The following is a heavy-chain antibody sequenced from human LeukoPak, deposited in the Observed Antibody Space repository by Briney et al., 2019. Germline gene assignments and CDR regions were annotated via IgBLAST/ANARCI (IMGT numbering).Heavy chain of an antibody. V-gene: IGHV4-59*01. J-gene: IGHJ4*02. CDR3: ARGDGYNLYY. Sequence: PSETLSLTCTVSDDSITIYYWTWIRQPPGKGLEWIGYIDHTGSTNYNPSLNSRVTISRDTSKNHFSLELSSVTAEDTAVYYCARGDGYNLYYWGQGTLVTVSS. CDR1: DDSITIYY. CDR2: IDHTGST. D-gene: IGHD5-24*01.